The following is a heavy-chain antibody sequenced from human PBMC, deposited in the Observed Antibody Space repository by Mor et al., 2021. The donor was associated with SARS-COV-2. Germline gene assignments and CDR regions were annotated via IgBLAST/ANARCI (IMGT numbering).Heavy chain of an antibody. Sequence: APGQGLEWMGMIVPMIDTTYYAQKFQGRATMTADKFTDTVYMELSSLRSEDTAVYFCAREPADFDYVWGSHQNGDFYYGMDVWGPGTTVIVSS. V-gene: IGHV1-69*08. J-gene: IGHJ6*02. CDR3: AREPADFDYVWGSHQNGDFYYGMDV. CDR2: IVPMIDTT. D-gene: IGHD3-16*01.